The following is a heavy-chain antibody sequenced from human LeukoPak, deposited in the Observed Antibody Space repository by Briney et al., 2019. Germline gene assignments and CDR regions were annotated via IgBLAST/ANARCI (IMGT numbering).Heavy chain of an antibody. V-gene: IGHV3-20*04. CDR2: INWNGGST. J-gene: IGHJ4*02. CDR1: GFTFNNAW. Sequence: GGSLRLSCATSGFTFNNAWMSWIRQAPGKGLEWVSGINWNGGSTGYADSVKGRFTISRDNAKNSLYLQMNSLRAEDTAVYYCARDRTDGTFGYWGQGTLVTVSS. D-gene: IGHD1-14*01. CDR3: ARDRTDGTFGY.